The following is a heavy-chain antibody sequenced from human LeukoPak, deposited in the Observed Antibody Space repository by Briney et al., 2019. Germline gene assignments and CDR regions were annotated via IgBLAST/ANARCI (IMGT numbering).Heavy chain of an antibody. V-gene: IGHV3-23*01. CDR1: GFTFSSYA. CDR3: ARDSSYAFDI. Sequence: GGSLRLSCAASGFTFSSYAMSWVRQAPGKGLEWVSAISGSGGSTYYADSVKGRFTISRDNAKNSLYLQMNSLRAEDTAVYYCARDSSYAFDIWGQGTMVTVSS. CDR2: ISGSGGST. J-gene: IGHJ3*02. D-gene: IGHD3-10*01.